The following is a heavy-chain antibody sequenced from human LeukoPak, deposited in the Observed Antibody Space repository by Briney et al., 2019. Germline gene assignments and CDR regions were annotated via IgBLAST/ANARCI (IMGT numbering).Heavy chain of an antibody. CDR3: AKDRTSGSYGRHFDY. J-gene: IGHJ4*02. CDR2: IRRNSGSM. D-gene: IGHD1-26*01. V-gene: IGHV3-9*01. CDR1: GFTFDDYA. Sequence: PGGSLRLSCAASGFTFDDYAMHWVRQAPGKGLEWVSGIRRNSGSMGYADSVKGRFTISRDNAKNSLYLQMNSLRAEDTALYYCAKDRTSGSYGRHFDYWGQGTLVTVSA.